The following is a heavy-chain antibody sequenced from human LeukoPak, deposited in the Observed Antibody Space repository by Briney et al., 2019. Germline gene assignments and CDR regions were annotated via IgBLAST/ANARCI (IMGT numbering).Heavy chain of an antibody. J-gene: IGHJ5*02. CDR3: ARAEYSSPPGFDP. D-gene: IGHD6-6*01. V-gene: IGHV4-38-2*02. CDR1: GYSISSGYY. CDR2: LYHSGST. Sequence: SETLSLTCIVSGYSISSGYYWGWIRQPPGKGLEWIGNLYHSGSTYYNPSLRSRATISGDTSKNQFSLSLSSVTAADTAVYYCARAEYSSPPGFDPWGQGTLVTVSS.